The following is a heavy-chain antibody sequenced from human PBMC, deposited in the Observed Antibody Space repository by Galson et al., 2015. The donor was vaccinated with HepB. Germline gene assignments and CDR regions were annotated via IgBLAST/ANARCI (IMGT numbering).Heavy chain of an antibody. Sequence: SLRLSCAASGFTFSSYGMHWVRRAPGKGLEWVAVIWYDGSIKYYADSVKGRFTISRDSSKSTLSLQMNRLRAEDTAVYYCARAQRAYCGGDCSIGYCGQGRLVTVSS. J-gene: IGHJ4*02. V-gene: IGHV3-33*01. CDR3: ARAQRAYCGGDCSIGY. CDR1: GFTFSSYG. CDR2: IWYDGSIK. D-gene: IGHD2-21*02.